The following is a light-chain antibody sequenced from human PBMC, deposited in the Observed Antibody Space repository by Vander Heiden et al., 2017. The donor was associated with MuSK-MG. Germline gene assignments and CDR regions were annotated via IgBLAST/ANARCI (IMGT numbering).Light chain of an antibody. V-gene: IGLV2-14*01. Sequence: QSALTQPASVSRSPAQSITISCTGTRSDVGGYNYVSWYQQHPGKAPNLMIYDVSNRPSGVSNRFSGLKAEDEADYYCSSYTSSSHVVFGGGTKLTVL. J-gene: IGLJ2*01. CDR3: SSYTSSSHVV. CDR2: DVS. CDR1: RSDVGGYNY.